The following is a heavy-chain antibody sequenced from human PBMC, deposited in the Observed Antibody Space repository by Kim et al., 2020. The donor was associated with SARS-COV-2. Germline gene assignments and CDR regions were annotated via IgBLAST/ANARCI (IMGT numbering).Heavy chain of an antibody. CDR2: IKTDGTVT. CDR3: ARGLGYCGDGTC. Sequence: GGYLRLSCAASGFTFSTSWMHWVRQAPGQGLVWVSHIKTDGTVTTYADSVKGRFTISRDNAKNTLFLQMNSLRAEDTAVYYCARGLGYCGDGTCWGQGTLVTVSS. CDR1: GFTFSTSW. V-gene: IGHV3-74*01. D-gene: IGHD2-15*01. J-gene: IGHJ4*02.